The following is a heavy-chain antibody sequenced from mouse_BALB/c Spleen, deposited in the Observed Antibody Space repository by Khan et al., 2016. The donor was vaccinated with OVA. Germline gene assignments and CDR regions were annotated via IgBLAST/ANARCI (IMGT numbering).Heavy chain of an antibody. Sequence: EVQLLETGGGLVQPGGSRGLSCEGSGFTFSGFWMSWVRQTPGKTLEWIGDLNSAGSAINYAPSIKDRFTIFRDNDKSTLYLQMSNVRSEDTATYFCMRFGNYWYFDVWGAGTTVTVSS. J-gene: IGHJ1*01. V-gene: IGHV11-2*02. CDR3: MRFGNYWYFDV. CDR2: LNSAGSAI. CDR1: GFTFSGFW. D-gene: IGHD1-1*01.